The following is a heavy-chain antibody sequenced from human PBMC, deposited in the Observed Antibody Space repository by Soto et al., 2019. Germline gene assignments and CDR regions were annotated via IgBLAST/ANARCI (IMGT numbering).Heavy chain of an antibody. Sequence: QVQLQESGPGLVKPSETLSLTCTVSGGSISSYYWSWIRPPPGKGLEWIGYIYYSGSTNYNPSLKSRVTISVDTSKNQFSLKLSSVTAADTAVYYCARLGSGYDQPFYYYYYMDVWGKGTTVTVSS. CDR3: ARLGSGYDQPFYYYYYMDV. CDR1: GGSISSYY. V-gene: IGHV4-59*08. D-gene: IGHD5-12*01. CDR2: IYYSGST. J-gene: IGHJ6*03.